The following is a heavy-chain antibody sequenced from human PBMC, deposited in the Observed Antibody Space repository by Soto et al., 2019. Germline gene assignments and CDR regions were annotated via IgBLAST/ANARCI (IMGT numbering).Heavy chain of an antibody. CDR3: ARVATMVSSWFDP. CDR2: IIPILGIA. CDR1: GGTFSSYT. D-gene: IGHD3-10*01. Sequence: SVKVSCKASGGTFSSYTISWVRQAPGQGLEWMGRIIPILGIANYAQKFQGRVTITADKSTSTAYMELSSLRSEDTAVYYCARVATMVSSWFDPWGQGTLVTVSS. J-gene: IGHJ5*02. V-gene: IGHV1-69*02.